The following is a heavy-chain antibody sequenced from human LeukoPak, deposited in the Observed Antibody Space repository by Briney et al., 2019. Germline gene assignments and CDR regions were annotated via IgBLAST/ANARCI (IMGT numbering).Heavy chain of an antibody. D-gene: IGHD4-23*01. CDR2: FHPEDGET. CDR3: ASSMAVDYMDV. V-gene: IGHV1-24*01. J-gene: IGHJ6*03. Sequence: ASVKVSCKVSGYTVTELSMHWVRQSPGKGLEWMGGFHPEDGETIYAQKFQGRVTMTEDTSTDTAYMELSSLRSEDTAVYYCASSMAVDYMDVWGKGTTVTVSS. CDR1: GYTVTELS.